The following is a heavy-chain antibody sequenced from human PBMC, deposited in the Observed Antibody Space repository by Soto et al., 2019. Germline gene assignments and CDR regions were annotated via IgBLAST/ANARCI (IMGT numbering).Heavy chain of an antibody. Sequence: GGSLRLSCAASGFTFSSYWMHWVRQAPGKGLVWVSRINSDGSSTSYADSVKGRFTISRDNAKNTLYLQMNSLRAEDTAVYYCARGAVAAATGDYYYGMDVWGQGTTVTISS. CDR1: GFTFSSYW. J-gene: IGHJ6*02. CDR3: ARGAVAAATGDYYYGMDV. CDR2: INSDGSST. V-gene: IGHV3-74*01. D-gene: IGHD6-19*01.